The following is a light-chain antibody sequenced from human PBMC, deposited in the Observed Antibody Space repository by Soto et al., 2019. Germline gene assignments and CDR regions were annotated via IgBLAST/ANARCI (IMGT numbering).Light chain of an antibody. Sequence: DIQMTQSPSSLSASVGDRVTITCRASQSISSYLNWYQQKPGKAPKLLIYAASSLQSGVTSRISGSGSGTDFTLTISSLQHEDFATYYCQRRYGTPHTCDRGTKVEIK. CDR3: QRRYGTPHT. CDR2: AAS. V-gene: IGKV1-39*01. J-gene: IGKJ1*01. CDR1: QSISSY.